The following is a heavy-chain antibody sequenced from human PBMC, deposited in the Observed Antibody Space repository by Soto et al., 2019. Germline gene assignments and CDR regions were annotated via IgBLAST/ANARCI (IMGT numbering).Heavy chain of an antibody. CDR2: IYYSGST. D-gene: IGHD3-10*01. Sequence: SETLSLTCTVSGGSISSSSYYWGWIRQPPGKGLEWIGYIYYSGSTNYNPSLKSRVTISVDASKNQFSLKLSSVTAADTAVYYCASRSSDYYYYYMDVWGKGTTVTVSS. CDR3: ASRSSDYYYYYMDV. J-gene: IGHJ6*03. V-gene: IGHV4-61*05. CDR1: GGSISSSSYY.